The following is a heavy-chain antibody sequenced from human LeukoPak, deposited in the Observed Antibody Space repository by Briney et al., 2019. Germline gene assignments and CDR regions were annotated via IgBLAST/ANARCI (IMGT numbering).Heavy chain of an antibody. CDR3: ARDSYIVATKGGMISGAFDI. CDR1: GGTFSSYA. CDR2: IIPIFGTA. D-gene: IGHD5-12*01. J-gene: IGHJ3*02. V-gene: IGHV1-69*05. Sequence: WASVKVSCKASGGTFSSYAISWVRQAPGQGLEWMGRIIPIFGTANYAQKFQGRVTITTDESTSTAYMELSSLRSEDTAVYYCARDSYIVATKGGMISGAFDIWGQGTMVTVSS.